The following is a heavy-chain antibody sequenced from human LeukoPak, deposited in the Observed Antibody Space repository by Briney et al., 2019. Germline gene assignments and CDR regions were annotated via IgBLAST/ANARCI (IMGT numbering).Heavy chain of an antibody. CDR2: INGSSVST. V-gene: IGHV3-23*01. CDR1: GFTFSSYA. CDR3: ARVGRGYSFNVYCFDY. J-gene: IGHJ4*02. Sequence: PGGSLTLSCADSGFTFSSYAMSWVRQAPGKGLEWVSGINGSSVSTYYSDSVKGRFTISRDNSKNTLYLQMNNLRAQDTAVYYCARVGRGYSFNVYCFDYWGQGTLVTVSS. D-gene: IGHD5-18*01.